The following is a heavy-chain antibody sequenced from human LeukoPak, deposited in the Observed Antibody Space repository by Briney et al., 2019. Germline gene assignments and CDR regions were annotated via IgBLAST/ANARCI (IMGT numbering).Heavy chain of an antibody. D-gene: IGHD3-3*01. CDR3: ARVPVWSGYTFDP. J-gene: IGHJ5*02. CDR1: GGSFSGYY. Sequence: SETLSLTCAVYGGSFSGYYWSWIRQLPGKGLEWIGEINHSGSTNYNPSLKSRVTISVDTSKNQFSLKLSSVTAADTAVYYCARVPVWSGYTFDPWGQGTLVTVSS. CDR2: INHSGST. V-gene: IGHV4-34*01.